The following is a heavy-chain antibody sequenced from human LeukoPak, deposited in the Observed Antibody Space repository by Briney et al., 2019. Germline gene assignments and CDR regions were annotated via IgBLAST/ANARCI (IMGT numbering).Heavy chain of an antibody. Sequence: PGGSLRLSCAASGFTFSSYWMHWVRQAPGKGLVWVSRVKSDGSTTSYADSVKGRFTISRDNAKNTLYLQMNSLTVEDTAVYYCARASSWSLFDYWGQGTLVTVSS. CDR2: VKSDGSTT. J-gene: IGHJ4*02. D-gene: IGHD6-13*01. V-gene: IGHV3-74*01. CDR1: GFTFSSYW. CDR3: ARASSWSLFDY.